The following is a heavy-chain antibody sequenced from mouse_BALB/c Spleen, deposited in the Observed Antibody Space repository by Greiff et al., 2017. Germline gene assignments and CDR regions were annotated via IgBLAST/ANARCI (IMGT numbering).Heavy chain of an antibody. CDR3: AGEGYDYGSSYDY. D-gene: IGHD1-1*01. CDR2: IYPGDGDT. V-gene: IGHV1-80*01. CDR1: GYAFSSYW. J-gene: IGHJ2*01. Sequence: QVQLQQSGAELVRPGSSVKISCKASGYAFSSYWMNWVKQRPGQGLEWIGQIYPGDGDTNYTGKFKGKATLTADKSSSTAYMQLSSLTSEDSAVYFCAGEGYDYGSSYDYWGQGTTLTVSS.